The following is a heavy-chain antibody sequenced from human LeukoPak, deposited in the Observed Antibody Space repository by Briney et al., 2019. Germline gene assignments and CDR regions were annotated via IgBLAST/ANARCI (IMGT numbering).Heavy chain of an antibody. Sequence: VASVKVSCKAPGYTFTSYGISWVRQAPGQGLEWMGWISAYNGNTNYAQKLQGRVTMTTDTSTSTAYMELRSLRSDDTAVYYCARFGAYGDYVGAFDIWGQGTMVTVSS. CDR3: ARFGAYGDYVGAFDI. D-gene: IGHD4-17*01. CDR1: GYTFTSYG. CDR2: ISAYNGNT. J-gene: IGHJ3*02. V-gene: IGHV1-18*01.